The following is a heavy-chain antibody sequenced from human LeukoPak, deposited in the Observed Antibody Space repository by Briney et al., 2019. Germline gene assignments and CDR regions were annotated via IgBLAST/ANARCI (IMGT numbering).Heavy chain of an antibody. V-gene: IGHV1-69*05. CDR1: GGTFSSYA. CDR3: ARKKDIRSGWFDP. CDR2: IIPIFGTA. Sequence: SVKVSCKASGGTFSSYAISWVRQAPGQRLEWMGGIIPIFGTANYAQKFQGRVTITTDESTSTAYMELSSLRSEDTAVYYCARKKDIRSGWFDPWGQGTLVTVSS. D-gene: IGHD2-15*01. J-gene: IGHJ5*02.